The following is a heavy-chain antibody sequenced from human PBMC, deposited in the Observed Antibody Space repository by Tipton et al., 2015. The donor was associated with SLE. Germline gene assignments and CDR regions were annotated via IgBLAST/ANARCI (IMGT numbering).Heavy chain of an antibody. J-gene: IGHJ4*02. CDR2: ICDIGST. CDR1: GGSISTSC. D-gene: IGHD3-22*01. Sequence: TLSLTCTVSGGSISTSCLNWIRQPPGKGLEWIGDICDIGSTKYNPSLKSRVTISVDRSKNQFSLKLSSVTAADTAVYYCARDRFDSSGYTLFDSWGQGTLVTVSS. V-gene: IGHV4-59*12. CDR3: ARDRFDSSGYTLFDS.